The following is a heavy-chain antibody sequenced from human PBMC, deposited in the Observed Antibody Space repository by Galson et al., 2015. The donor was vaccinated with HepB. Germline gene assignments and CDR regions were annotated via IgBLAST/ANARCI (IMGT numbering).Heavy chain of an antibody. Sequence: SLRLSCAASGFTFSNVWMNWVRQAPGKGLEWVGRIKRKIDGWTTDYAAPVKGRFTISRDDSKNTLYLQMNSLKTEDTAVYYCTTAQGDYWGQGTLVTVSS. J-gene: IGHJ4*02. V-gene: IGHV3-15*07. CDR2: IKRKIDGWTT. CDR1: GFTFSNVW. CDR3: TTAQGDY.